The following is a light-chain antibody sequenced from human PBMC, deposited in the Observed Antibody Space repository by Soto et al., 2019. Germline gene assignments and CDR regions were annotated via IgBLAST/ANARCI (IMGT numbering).Light chain of an antibody. CDR1: QGISSW. J-gene: IGKJ4*01. V-gene: IGKV1-12*01. Sequence: IQMNQSPSSVSASVGARVTITCRASQGISSWLAWYQQKPGKAPKLLIYTVSSLQSGVPSRFSGSGSVTDFTLTISSLKSEDFTTHYCQQANSFPLTFGGGTKVEIK. CDR2: TVS. CDR3: QQANSFPLT.